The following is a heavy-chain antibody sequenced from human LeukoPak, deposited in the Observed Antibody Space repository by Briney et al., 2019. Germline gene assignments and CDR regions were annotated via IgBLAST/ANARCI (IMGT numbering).Heavy chain of an antibody. Sequence: PSETLSLTCTVSGGSISSYSWTWIRQPAGKGLEWIGHITTSGSTNYNPSLKSRVTMSVDTSENQFSLKLSSVTAAGTAFYYCARGGDYYGLWGQGTLVTVSS. D-gene: IGHD4-17*01. V-gene: IGHV4-4*07. CDR2: ITTSGST. J-gene: IGHJ4*02. CDR3: ARGGDYYGL. CDR1: GGSISSYS.